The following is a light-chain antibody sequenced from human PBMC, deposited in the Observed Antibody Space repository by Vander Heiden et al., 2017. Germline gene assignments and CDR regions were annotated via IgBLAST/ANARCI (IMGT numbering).Light chain of an antibody. V-gene: IGKV3-11*01. CDR3: HQSRNWPPT. J-gene: IGKJ2*01. CDR1: LTVYTA. Sequence: DTVSTQSPAPPPSSPGERATLSCGASLTVYTALAWYQHRSGQPPRLLIFDASKRAAGIPVRFSGSGSGTDFTLSISSLQPEDSAIYYCHQSRNWPPTFGRGTKLEI. CDR2: DAS.